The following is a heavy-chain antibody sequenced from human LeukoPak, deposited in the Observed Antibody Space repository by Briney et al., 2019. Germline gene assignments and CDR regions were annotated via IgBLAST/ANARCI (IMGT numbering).Heavy chain of an antibody. Sequence: GGSLRLSCAASGFTFSTYVMNWVRQAPGKGLEWVSHITTGDSTYYPDSVKGRFTVSRDSSKNTLYLQMNSLRAEDTAVYYCARDRKQLWDFDAFDIWGQGTMVTVSS. D-gene: IGHD5-18*01. J-gene: IGHJ3*02. CDR2: ITTGDST. V-gene: IGHV3-23*01. CDR3: ARDRKQLWDFDAFDI. CDR1: GFTFSTYV.